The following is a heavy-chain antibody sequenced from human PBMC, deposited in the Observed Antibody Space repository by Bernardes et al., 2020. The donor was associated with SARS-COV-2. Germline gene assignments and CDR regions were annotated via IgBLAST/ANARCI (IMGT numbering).Heavy chain of an antibody. CDR2: TTYNSKWFN. D-gene: IGHD3-10*01. Sequence: SQTLSLTCAITGDSVSSNSAGWNWSRQSPSRGLEWLRSTTYNSKWFNDYPVAVKSRITIHAGTSKNQFSLQLSSVTPDDTAVYYCARGWVRGGFDSWGQGTLVTVSS. CDR3: ARGWVRGGFDS. V-gene: IGHV6-1*01. J-gene: IGHJ4*02. CDR1: GDSVSSNSAG.